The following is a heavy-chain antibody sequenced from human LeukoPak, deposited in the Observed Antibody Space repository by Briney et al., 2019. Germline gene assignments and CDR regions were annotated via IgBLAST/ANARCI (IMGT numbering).Heavy chain of an antibody. Sequence: GGSLRLSCAASRFTFHGYGMSWVRQVPGKGLEWVSGINWNSGNTGYADSVKGRFTISRDNAKNSLYLQMNDLRAEDTALYYCARAKACSSTTCPSDIWGLGTMVTVSS. J-gene: IGHJ3*02. V-gene: IGHV3-20*04. CDR2: INWNSGNT. CDR1: RFTFHGYG. D-gene: IGHD2-2*01. CDR3: ARAKACSSTTCPSDI.